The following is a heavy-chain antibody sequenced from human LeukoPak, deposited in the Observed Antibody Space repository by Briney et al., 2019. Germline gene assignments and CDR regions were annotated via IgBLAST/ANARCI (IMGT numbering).Heavy chain of an antibody. CDR2: ISAYNGNT. Sequence: GASVKVSCKASGYTFTSYGISWVRQAPGQGLEWMGWISAYNGNTNYAQKLQGRVTMTTDTSTSTAYMELRSLRSDDTAVYYCAREGYYDRSGYVSSVVYWGQGPLVTVSS. CDR3: AREGYYDRSGYVSSVVY. D-gene: IGHD3-22*01. V-gene: IGHV1-18*01. J-gene: IGHJ4*02. CDR1: GYTFTSYG.